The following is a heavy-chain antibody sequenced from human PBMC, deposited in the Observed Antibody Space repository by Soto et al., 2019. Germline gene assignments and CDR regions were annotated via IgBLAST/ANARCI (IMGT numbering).Heavy chain of an antibody. CDR1: GYTFTSYD. J-gene: IGHJ6*01. CDR2: MNPNSGNT. Sequence: QVQLVQSGAEVKKPGASVKVSCKASGYTFTSYDINWVRQATGQGLEWMGWMNPNSGNTGYAQKFEGRVTMTRNTSRSTAYMELSSLRSEDTAVYYCARTPRGPREGSGKGPDYYSYAMDVWGQGTTVTVSS. V-gene: IGHV1-8*01. D-gene: IGHD3-10*01. CDR3: ARTPRGPREGSGKGPDYYSYAMDV.